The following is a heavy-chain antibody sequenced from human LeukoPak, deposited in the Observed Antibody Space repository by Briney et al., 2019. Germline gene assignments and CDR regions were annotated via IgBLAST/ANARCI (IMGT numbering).Heavy chain of an antibody. CDR2: INHSGST. CDR3: ARADIVATIDAFDI. D-gene: IGHD5-12*01. Sequence: SETLSLTCTVSGGSISSSSYYWRWIRQPPGKGLEWIGEINHSGSTNYNPSLKSRVTISVDTSKNQFSLKLSSVTAADTAVYYCARADIVATIDAFDIWGQGTMVTVSS. V-gene: IGHV4-39*07. J-gene: IGHJ3*02. CDR1: GGSISSSSYY.